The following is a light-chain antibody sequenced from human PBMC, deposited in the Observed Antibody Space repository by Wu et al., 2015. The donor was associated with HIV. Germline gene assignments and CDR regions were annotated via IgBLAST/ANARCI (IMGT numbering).Light chain of an antibody. Sequence: DIQMTQSPSSLYASAGDRVTITCRASQNIDKFLNWYQQKGGRAPQLLIYGVSNLQSEVPSRFSGNGSGTDFTLTISSLQPEDFATYYCQEYYTSPITFGQGTRLEIK. V-gene: IGKV1-39*01. CDR2: GVS. J-gene: IGKJ5*01. CDR1: QNIDKF. CDR3: QEYYTSPIT.